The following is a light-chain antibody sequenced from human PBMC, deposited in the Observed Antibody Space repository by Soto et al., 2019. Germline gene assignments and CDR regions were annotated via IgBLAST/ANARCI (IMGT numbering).Light chain of an antibody. CDR2: GAS. CDR1: QSVSSN. J-gene: IGKJ1*01. Sequence: EIVRTQSPATLSVSPGERATLSCRASQSVSSNLAWYEQKPGQAPRLLIYGASTRATGIPARFSGSGSGTEFTLTISILQSEDSAVYYCQHYNNWPAWTFGQGTTVQIK. V-gene: IGKV3-15*01. CDR3: QHYNNWPAWT.